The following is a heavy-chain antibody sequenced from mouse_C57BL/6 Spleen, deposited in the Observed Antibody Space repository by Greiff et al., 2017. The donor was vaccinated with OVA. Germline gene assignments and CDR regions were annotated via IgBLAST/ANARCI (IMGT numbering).Heavy chain of an antibody. CDR2: INPGSGGT. Sequence: QVQLQQSGAELVRPGTSVKVSCKASGYAFPNYLIEWVKQRPGQGLEWIGVINPGSGGTNYNEKFKGKATLTADKSSSTAYMQLSSLTSEDSAVYFCARSGPPRGFAYWGQGTLVTVSA. V-gene: IGHV1-54*01. D-gene: IGHD3-1*01. J-gene: IGHJ3*01. CDR1: GYAFPNYL. CDR3: ARSGPPRGFAY.